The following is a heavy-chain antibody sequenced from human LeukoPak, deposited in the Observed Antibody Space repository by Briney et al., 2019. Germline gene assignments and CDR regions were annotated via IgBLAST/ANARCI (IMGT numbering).Heavy chain of an antibody. D-gene: IGHD2-21*02. CDR1: GYTFTSYA. CDR2: IIPIFGTA. CDR3: ATPGGDSYYYGMDV. J-gene: IGHJ6*02. Sequence: ASVKVSCKASGYTFTSYAMHWVRQAPGQRLEWMGGIIPIFGTANYAQKFQGRVTITADESTSTAYMELSSLRSEDTAVYYCATPGGDSYYYGMDVWGQGTTVTVSS. V-gene: IGHV1-69*13.